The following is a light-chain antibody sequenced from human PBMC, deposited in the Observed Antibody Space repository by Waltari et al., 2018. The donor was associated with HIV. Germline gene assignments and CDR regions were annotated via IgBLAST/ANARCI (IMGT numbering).Light chain of an antibody. CDR3: QQLKTLPRT. J-gene: IGKJ1*01. CDR1: QAIENH. V-gene: IGKV1-17*01. CDR2: AAS. Sequence: DIQMAQSPSSLAASVGDRVTITCRASQAIENHVAWYQQKPGKAPERRIYAASTLHSGVPSRFTGGGSGTEFSLTITRLQPEDSATYFCQQLKTLPRTFGQGTRVEVK.